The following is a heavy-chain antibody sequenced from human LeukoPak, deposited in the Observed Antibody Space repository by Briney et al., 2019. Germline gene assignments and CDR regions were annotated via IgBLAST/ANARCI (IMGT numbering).Heavy chain of an antibody. V-gene: IGHV3-30*18. J-gene: IGHJ6*02. CDR2: ISYDGSNK. Sequence: PGGSLRLSCAASGFTFSSYGMHWVRQAPGKGLEWVAVISYDGSNKYYADSVKGRFTISRDNSKNTLYLQMNSLRAEDTAVYYCAKDTEYYYGSGSYDYGMDVWGQGTTVTVSS. CDR3: AKDTEYYYGSGSYDYGMDV. D-gene: IGHD3-10*01. CDR1: GFTFSSYG.